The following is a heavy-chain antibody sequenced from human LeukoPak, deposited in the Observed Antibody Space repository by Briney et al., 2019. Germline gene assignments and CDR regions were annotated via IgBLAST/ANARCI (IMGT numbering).Heavy chain of an antibody. CDR3: ATTSRYFDH. V-gene: IGHV5-51*01. Sequence: GESLKISCKGSGYSFTIYWIGWVRQMPGKGLEWMGIIYPGDSETRYSPSFQGQVTISADKSISTTYLQWTSLKASDTAIYYCATTSRYFDHWGQGTLVTVSS. CDR1: GYSFTIYW. CDR2: IYPGDSET. J-gene: IGHJ4*02. D-gene: IGHD6-6*01.